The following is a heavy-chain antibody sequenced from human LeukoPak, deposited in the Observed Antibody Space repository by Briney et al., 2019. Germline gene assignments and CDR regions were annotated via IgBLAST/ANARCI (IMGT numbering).Heavy chain of an antibody. CDR3: TRDPNSSGYQEVHY. V-gene: IGHV3-49*03. J-gene: IGHJ4*02. CDR1: GFTLGDYA. D-gene: IGHD3-22*01. Sequence: PGGSLRLSCTASGFTLGDYAMSWFRQAPGKGLEWVGFIRSKAYGGTTKYAASVKGRFTISRDDSKSIAYLQTNSLKTEDTDVYYCTRDPNSSGYQEVHYWGQGTLVTVSS. CDR2: IRSKAYGGTT.